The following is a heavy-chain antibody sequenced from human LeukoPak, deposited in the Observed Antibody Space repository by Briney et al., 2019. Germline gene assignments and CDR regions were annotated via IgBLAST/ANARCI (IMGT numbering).Heavy chain of an antibody. CDR3: ARLSFWSGYYGFDP. Sequence: PSETLSLTSAVYGGSFSGYYWSWIRQPPGKGLEWIGEINHSGSTNYNPSLKSRVTISVDTSKNQLSLKLSSVTAADTAVYYCARLSFWSGYYGFDPWGQGTLVTVSS. J-gene: IGHJ5*02. D-gene: IGHD3-3*01. CDR1: GGSFSGYY. V-gene: IGHV4-34*01. CDR2: INHSGST.